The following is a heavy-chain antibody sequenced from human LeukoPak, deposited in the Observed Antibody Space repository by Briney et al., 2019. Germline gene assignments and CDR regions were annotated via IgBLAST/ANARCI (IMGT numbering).Heavy chain of an antibody. CDR1: GYTFTSYD. CDR2: MNPNSGNT. V-gene: IGHV1-8*01. J-gene: IGHJ4*02. CDR3: ARDEARSTYYDILTGYFLDY. D-gene: IGHD3-9*01. Sequence: AASVKVSCKASGYTFTSYDINWVRQATGQGLEWMGWMNPNSGNTGYAQKFQGRVTMTRNTSISTAYMELSSLRSEDTAVYYCARDEARSTYYDILTGYFLDYWGQGTLVTVSS.